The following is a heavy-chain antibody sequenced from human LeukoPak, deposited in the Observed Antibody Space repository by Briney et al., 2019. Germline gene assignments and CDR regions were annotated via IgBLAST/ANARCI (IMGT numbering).Heavy chain of an antibody. J-gene: IGHJ4*02. CDR2: ISSSSSYI. Sequence: GGSLRLSCASSGFTFSSYSMNWVRQAPGKGLEWVSSISSSSSYIYYADSVKGRFTISRDNAKNSLYLQMNSLRADDTSVYYCARGAPVVVAATRNDYWGQGTLVTVSS. D-gene: IGHD2-15*01. CDR3: ARGAPVVVAATRNDY. V-gene: IGHV3-21*01. CDR1: GFTFSSYS.